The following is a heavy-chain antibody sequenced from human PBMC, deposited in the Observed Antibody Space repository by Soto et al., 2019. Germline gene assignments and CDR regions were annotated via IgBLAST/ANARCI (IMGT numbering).Heavy chain of an antibody. CDR2: IYYSGST. J-gene: IGHJ4*02. D-gene: IGHD3-10*01. CDR1: GDSIGSGGSF. Sequence: PSETLSLTCTVSGDSIGSGGSFWSWIRQHPVKGLEWMGHIYYSGSTSYNPSLKSRVTISIDTSKNQFSLKLTSVTAADTAVYYCARDGDYFGSGSPPLLSRWGQGTLVTVSS. CDR3: ARDGDYFGSGSPPLLSR. V-gene: IGHV4-31*03.